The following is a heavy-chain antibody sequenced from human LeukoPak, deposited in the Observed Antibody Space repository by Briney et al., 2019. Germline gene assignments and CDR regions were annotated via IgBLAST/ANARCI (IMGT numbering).Heavy chain of an antibody. V-gene: IGHV3-30*04. J-gene: IGHJ4*02. Sequence: GGSLRLSCAASGFTFSSYAMHWVRQAPGKGLEWVAVISYDGRNKYYTDSVKGRFPISRDNSKNTLYLQMNSLRAEDMAVYYCARDRSYSSSWFGPFDYWGQGILVTVSS. D-gene: IGHD6-13*01. CDR1: GFTFSSYA. CDR3: ARDRSYSSSWFGPFDY. CDR2: ISYDGRNK.